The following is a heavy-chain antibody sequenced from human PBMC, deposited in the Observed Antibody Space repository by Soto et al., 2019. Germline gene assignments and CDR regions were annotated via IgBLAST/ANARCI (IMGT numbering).Heavy chain of an antibody. D-gene: IGHD1-26*01. CDR1: GGSISTAGMY. CDR2: VFYTGIT. CDR3: ARSRGSSKPYYFYS. V-gene: IGHV4-31*03. Sequence: QVQLQESGPGLVKPSQTLSLSCTVSGGSISTAGMYWSWIRQHPGRGLEWIGYVFYTGITYYNPSLKSRVTMSVDTSKNQFSLKLSSVTAADTALYYCARSRGSSKPYYFYSWGQGTLVTVSS. J-gene: IGHJ4*02.